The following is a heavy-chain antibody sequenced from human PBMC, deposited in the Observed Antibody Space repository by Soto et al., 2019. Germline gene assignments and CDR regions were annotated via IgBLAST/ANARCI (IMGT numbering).Heavy chain of an antibody. D-gene: IGHD6-6*01. J-gene: IGHJ6*03. CDR1: GFTLSGYA. CDR3: ARRARPDFYYMDV. CDR2: ISSNGVVT. V-gene: IGHV3-64*01. Sequence: ESGGGLAQPGGSLRLSCAASGFTLSGYAMDWVRQAPGKGLEYVSGISSNGVVTYYANSVQGRFAISRDNSKNTVYLQMGSLRPEDMAVYYCARRARPDFYYMDVWGKGTTVTVSS.